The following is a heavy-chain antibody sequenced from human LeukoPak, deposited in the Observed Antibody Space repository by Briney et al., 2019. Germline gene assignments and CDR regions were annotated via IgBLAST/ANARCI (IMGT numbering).Heavy chain of an antibody. CDR2: INSDGSST. CDR1: GFTFSSYW. D-gene: IGHD2-15*01. Sequence: PGGSLRLSCAASGFTFSSYWMHWVRQAPGKGLVWVSRINSDGSSTTYADSVKGRFTISRDSAKNTLYLQMNSLRAEDTAVYYCGRDCSYGTCYRLGYWGQGTLVTVSS. CDR3: GRDCSYGTCYRLGY. J-gene: IGHJ4*02. V-gene: IGHV3-74*01.